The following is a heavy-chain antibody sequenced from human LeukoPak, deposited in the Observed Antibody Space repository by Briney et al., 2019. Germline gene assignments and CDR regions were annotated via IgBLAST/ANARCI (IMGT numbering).Heavy chain of an antibody. CDR2: IYSGGNT. J-gene: IGHJ4*02. Sequence: GGSLRPSCAASGFTVSSNYMSWVRQTPGKGLEWVSVIYSGGNTHYIDSVKGRFTISRDNSKNTLYLQMNNLRAEDTAMYYCARDGGGVLGYWGQGTLVTVSS. CDR3: ARDGGGVLGY. CDR1: GFTVSSNY. D-gene: IGHD2-8*02. V-gene: IGHV3-53*01.